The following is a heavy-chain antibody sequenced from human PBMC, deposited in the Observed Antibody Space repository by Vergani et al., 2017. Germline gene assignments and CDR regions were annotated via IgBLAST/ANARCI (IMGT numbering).Heavy chain of an antibody. CDR2: IIPIFGTA. CDR3: ARDIAYCSSTSCSFNY. Sequence: QVQLVQSGAEVKKPGSSVKVSCKASGGTFSSYAISWVRQAPGQGLEWMGRIIPIFGTANYAQKFQGRVTITADESTSTAYMELSSLRSEDTAVYYCARDIAYCSSTSCSFNYWGQGTLVTVSS. CDR1: GGTFSSYA. D-gene: IGHD2-2*01. J-gene: IGHJ4*02. V-gene: IGHV1-69*18.